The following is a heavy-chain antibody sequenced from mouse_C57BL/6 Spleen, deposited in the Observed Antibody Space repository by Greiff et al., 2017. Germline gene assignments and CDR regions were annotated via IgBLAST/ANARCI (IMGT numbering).Heavy chain of an antibody. Sequence: QVQLKQPGAELVKPGASVKMSCKASGYTFTSYWITWVQQRPGQGLEWIGAIYPGSGSTNYNEKFKSKATLTVDTSSSTAYMQLSRLTSEDSAVYYCARGDGYDLLDYYAMDYWGQGTSVTVSS. CDR3: ARGDGYDLLDYYAMDY. CDR2: IYPGSGST. J-gene: IGHJ4*01. V-gene: IGHV1-55*01. D-gene: IGHD2-2*01. CDR1: GYTFTSYW.